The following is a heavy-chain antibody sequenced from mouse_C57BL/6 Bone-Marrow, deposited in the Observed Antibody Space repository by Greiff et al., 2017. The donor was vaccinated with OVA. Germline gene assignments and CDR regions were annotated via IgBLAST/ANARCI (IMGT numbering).Heavy chain of an antibody. CDR1: GFTFSSYA. D-gene: IGHD2-4*01. CDR2: ISDGGSYT. J-gene: IGHJ4*01. Sequence: EVLLVESGGGLVKPGGSLKLSCAASGFTFSSYAMSWVRQTPEKRLEWVATISDGGSYTYYPDNVKGRFTLSRDNAKNTLYLQISHLTSEDTAMEDCASGKLRGAMDYWGQGTSVTVSA. CDR3: ASGKLRGAMDY. V-gene: IGHV5-4*01.